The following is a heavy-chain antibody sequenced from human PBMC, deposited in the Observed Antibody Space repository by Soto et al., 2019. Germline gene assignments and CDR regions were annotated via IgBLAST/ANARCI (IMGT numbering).Heavy chain of an antibody. CDR2: ISGSGGST. D-gene: IGHD3-10*01. Sequence: GGSLRLSCAASGFTFSSYAMSWVRQAPGKGLEWVSAISGSGGSTYYADSVKGRFTISRDNSKNTLYLQMNSLRAEDTAVYYCAKDPMYYYGSGSYAFDYWGQGTLVTVSS. CDR3: AKDPMYYYGSGSYAFDY. CDR1: GFTFSSYA. J-gene: IGHJ4*02. V-gene: IGHV3-23*01.